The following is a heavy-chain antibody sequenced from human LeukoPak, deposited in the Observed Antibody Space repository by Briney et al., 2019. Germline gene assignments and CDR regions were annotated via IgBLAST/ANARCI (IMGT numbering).Heavy chain of an antibody. V-gene: IGHV1-2*02. Sequence: ASVKVSFKASGYTFSGYYMHWVRQAPGQRLEWMGWINPNSGGTNYAQKFQGRVTMTSDTSISTAYMELSRLRSDDTAAYYCARGYPLSTTAAGTYFQHWGQGTLVTVSS. D-gene: IGHD6-13*01. CDR3: ARGYPLSTTAAGTYFQH. J-gene: IGHJ1*01. CDR1: GYTFSGYY. CDR2: INPNSGGT.